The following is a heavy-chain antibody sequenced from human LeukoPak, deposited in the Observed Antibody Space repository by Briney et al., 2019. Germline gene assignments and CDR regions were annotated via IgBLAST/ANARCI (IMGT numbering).Heavy chain of an antibody. Sequence: SETLSLTCTVSGGSISSYYWSWIRQPPGKGPEWIGYIYYSGSTNYNPSLKSRVTISVDTSKNQFSLKLSSVTAADTAVYYRARTFSDWNFSHYFDYWGQGTLVTVSS. V-gene: IGHV4-59*08. CDR2: IYYSGST. CDR3: ARTFSDWNFSHYFDY. J-gene: IGHJ4*02. D-gene: IGHD3/OR15-3a*01. CDR1: GGSISSYY.